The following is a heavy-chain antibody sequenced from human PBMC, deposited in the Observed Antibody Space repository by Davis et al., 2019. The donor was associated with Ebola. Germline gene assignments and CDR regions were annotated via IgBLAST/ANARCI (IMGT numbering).Heavy chain of an antibody. J-gene: IGHJ4*02. D-gene: IGHD3-22*01. CDR2: IYPGDSDT. V-gene: IGHV5-51*01. CDR1: GYSFTSYW. Sequence: KVSCKGSGYSFTSYWIGWVRQMPGKGLEWMGIIYPGDSDTRYSPSFQGQVTTSADKSISTAYLQWSSLKASDTAMYYCARTKSYYYDSFDYWGQGTLVTVSS. CDR3: ARTKSYYYDSFDY.